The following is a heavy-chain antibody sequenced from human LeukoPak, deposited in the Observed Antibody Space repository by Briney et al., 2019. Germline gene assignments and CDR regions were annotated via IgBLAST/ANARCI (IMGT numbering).Heavy chain of an antibody. Sequence: GGSLRLSCAASGFTLSSHGMSWVRQAPGKGLEWVSAIGDSGDSTYYADSVKGRFTISRDNAKNSLYLQMNSLRAEDTAVYYCARVTASDAFDIWGQGTMVTVSS. D-gene: IGHD3-16*01. CDR1: GFTLSSHG. CDR2: IGDSGDST. V-gene: IGHV3-23*01. J-gene: IGHJ3*02. CDR3: ARVTASDAFDI.